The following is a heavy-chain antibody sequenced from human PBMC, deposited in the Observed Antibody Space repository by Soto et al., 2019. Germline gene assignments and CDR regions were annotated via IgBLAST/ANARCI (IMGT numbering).Heavy chain of an antibody. CDR2: INPNSGGT. Sequence: QVQLVQSGAEVKKPGASVKVSCKASGYTFTGYYMHWVRQAPGQGLEWMGWINPNSGGTNYAQKFQGWVTMTRDTSNRTAYMELSRAGSDDTAGCYRGRGGELEYCSSRGQFDPLGQGTLVTVSS. J-gene: IGHJ5*02. CDR1: GYTFTGYY. D-gene: IGHD6-6*01. CDR3: GRGGELEYCSSRGQFDP. V-gene: IGHV1-2*04.